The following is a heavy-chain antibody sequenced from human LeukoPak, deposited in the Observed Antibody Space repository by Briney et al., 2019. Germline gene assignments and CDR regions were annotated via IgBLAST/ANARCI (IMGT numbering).Heavy chain of an antibody. J-gene: IGHJ4*02. V-gene: IGHV4-31*01. CDR2: IYSSGTS. Sequence: SGTLSLSCAVSGGSLSSGAYYWSWIRQHPGRGLVWIGYIYSSGTSYYNPSLNSLFTISLDTSHNQFSLTLSSVPAADTAVYYCGRELGTIESRPFDYWGQGTLVTVSS. CDR3: GRELGTIESRPFDY. D-gene: IGHD6-6*01. CDR1: GGSLSSGAYY.